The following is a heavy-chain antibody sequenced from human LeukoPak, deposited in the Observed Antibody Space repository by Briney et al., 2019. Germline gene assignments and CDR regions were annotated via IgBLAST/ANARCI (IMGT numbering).Heavy chain of an antibody. V-gene: IGHV4-39*07. CDR1: GGSISSSSYY. J-gene: IGHJ4*02. Sequence: SETLSLTCTVSGGSISSSSYYWGWIRQPPGKGLEWIGEINHSGSTNYNPSLKSRVTISVDTSKNQFSLKLSSVTAADTAVYYCASGPNWNYTYWGQGTLVTVSS. CDR3: ASGPNWNYTY. CDR2: INHSGST. D-gene: IGHD1-7*01.